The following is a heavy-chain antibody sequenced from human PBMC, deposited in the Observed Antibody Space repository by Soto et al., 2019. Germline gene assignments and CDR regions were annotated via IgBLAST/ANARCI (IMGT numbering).Heavy chain of an antibody. CDR3: ARSELEPPMELDY. CDR1: GDTFSNYA. CDR2: IIPIFGTP. J-gene: IGHJ4*02. D-gene: IGHD1-1*01. Sequence: QVQLVQSGAEVKKPGSSVKVSCKTSGDTFSNYAIIWVRQAPGQGLEWMGGIIPIFGTPNYGQKFQGRITITADESTSTAYMGLSSLRSEDTAVYFCARSELEPPMELDYWGQGTLVTVSS. V-gene: IGHV1-69*01.